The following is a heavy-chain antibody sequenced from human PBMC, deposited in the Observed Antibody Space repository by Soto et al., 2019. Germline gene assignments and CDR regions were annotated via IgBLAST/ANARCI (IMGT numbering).Heavy chain of an antibody. CDR3: ATLCGGGDCLWYFDL. V-gene: IGHV4-4*02. CDR2: LTNIGRT. D-gene: IGHD2-21*02. J-gene: IGHJ2*01. CDR1: RDSISRSHW. Sequence: SDNLSLTCSLSRDSISRSHWWTWFRQPAGTGLEKNRELTNIGRTNYNPTARSRVTISIDNSNNQFSPWLQSVTAPDTAVYYYATLCGGGDCLWYFDLWGRGTLVTV.